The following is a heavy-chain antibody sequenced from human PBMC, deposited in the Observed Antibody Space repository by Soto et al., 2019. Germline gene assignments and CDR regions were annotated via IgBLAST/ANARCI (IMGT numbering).Heavy chain of an antibody. CDR3: ARENSGIEYRDFDS. J-gene: IGHJ4*02. V-gene: IGHV1-2*02. CDR1: SYAFTGYY. D-gene: IGHD1-26*01. CDR2: INPKTGDT. Sequence: SVKASSKASSYAFTGYYLHWVRHANGQGLEWMGWINPKTGDTTYAQKFQGRVTLTRDTSISTAYMELGRLGSDDTAVYYCARENSGIEYRDFDSWGQRTLVSVSS.